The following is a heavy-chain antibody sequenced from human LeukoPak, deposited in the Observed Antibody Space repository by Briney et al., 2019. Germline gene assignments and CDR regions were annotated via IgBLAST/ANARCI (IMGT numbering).Heavy chain of an antibody. V-gene: IGHV4-34*01. D-gene: IGHD6-6*01. CDR3: ARGRQYPPRNIEARPGGWFDP. Sequence: SETLSLTCAVYGGSFSGYYWSWIRQPPGKGLEWIGEINHSGSTNYNPSLKSRVTISVDTSKNQFSLKLSSVTAADTAVYYCARGRQYPPRNIEARPGGWFDPWGQGTLVAVSS. CDR2: INHSGST. CDR1: GGSFSGYY. J-gene: IGHJ5*02.